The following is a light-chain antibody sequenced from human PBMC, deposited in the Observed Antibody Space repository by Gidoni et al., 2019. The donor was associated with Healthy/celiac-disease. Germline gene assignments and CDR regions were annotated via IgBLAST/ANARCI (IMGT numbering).Light chain of an antibody. Sequence: EHVLTQSPGTLSLSPGESATLSCRASQSVSSSYLAWYQQKPGQAPRLLIYGASSRATGIPDRFSGSGSGTDFTLTISRLEPEDFAVYYCQQYGSSPRFTFGPGTKVDIK. J-gene: IGKJ3*01. CDR2: GAS. CDR1: QSVSSSY. CDR3: QQYGSSPRFT. V-gene: IGKV3-20*01.